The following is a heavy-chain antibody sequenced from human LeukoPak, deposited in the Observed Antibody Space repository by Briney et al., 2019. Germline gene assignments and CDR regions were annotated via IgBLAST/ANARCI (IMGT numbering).Heavy chain of an antibody. D-gene: IGHD2-15*01. CDR3: AKGTIVVVVAAFDY. V-gene: IGHV3-23*01. Sequence: GGSLRLSCAASGFTFCSYAMSWVRQAPREGLEWVSAISGSGGSTYYANSVKGRFTISRDNSKNTLYLQMNSLRAEDTAVYYCAKGTIVVVVAAFDYWGQGTLDTVSS. J-gene: IGHJ4*02. CDR2: ISGSGGST. CDR1: GFTFCSYA.